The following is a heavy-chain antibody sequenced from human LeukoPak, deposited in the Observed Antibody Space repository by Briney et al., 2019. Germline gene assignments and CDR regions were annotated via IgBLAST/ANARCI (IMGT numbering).Heavy chain of an antibody. J-gene: IGHJ5*02. CDR1: GDTFSGYT. V-gene: IGHV1-69*06. D-gene: IGHD2-2*01. CDR2: IIPIFGTA. CDR3: ARGYCSGTSCSWFDP. Sequence: ASVKVSCKASGDTFSGYTISWVRQAPGQGLEWMGGIIPIFGTANYAQKFQGRVTITADKSTSTVYMELSSLRSEDTAVYYCARGYCSGTSCSWFDPWGQGTLVAVSS.